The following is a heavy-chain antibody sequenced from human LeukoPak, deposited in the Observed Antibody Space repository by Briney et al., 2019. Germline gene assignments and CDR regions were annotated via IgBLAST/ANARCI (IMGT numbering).Heavy chain of an antibody. CDR1: GGSIGSSSFY. J-gene: IGHJ3*02. V-gene: IGHV4-39*01. CDR2: IYYSGGT. D-gene: IGHD1-7*01. CDR3: ARPNGRELFAFDI. Sequence: SETLSLTCTVSGGSIGSSSFYWGWIRQPPGKGLEWIGSIYYSGGTYYNPSLKSRVAISVDTSKNQFPLKLRSMTAADTAVYYCARPNGRELFAFDIWGQGTMVTVSS.